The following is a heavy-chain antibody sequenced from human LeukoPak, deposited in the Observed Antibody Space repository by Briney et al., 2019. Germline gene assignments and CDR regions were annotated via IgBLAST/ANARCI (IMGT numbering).Heavy chain of an antibody. CDR3: ASSGPTFDY. Sequence: GALRLSCAASGFTLSDYYMSWIRKAPGKGLEWVSYISSSGSTIYYADSVKGRFTISRDNAKTSLYLQMNSLRAEDTAVYYCASSGPTFDYWGQGTLVTVSS. J-gene: IGHJ4*02. V-gene: IGHV3-11*01. CDR2: ISSSGSTI. CDR1: GFTLSDYY.